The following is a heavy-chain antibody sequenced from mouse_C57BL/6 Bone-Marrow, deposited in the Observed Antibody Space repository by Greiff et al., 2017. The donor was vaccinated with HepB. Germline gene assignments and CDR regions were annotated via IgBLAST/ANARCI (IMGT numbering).Heavy chain of an antibody. V-gene: IGHV1-64*01. CDR1: GSTFTSYW. CDR3: ARWGLDY. CDR2: IHPNSGST. Sequence: QESGAELVKPGASVKLSCKASGSTFTSYWMHWVKQRPGQGLEWIGMIHPNSGSTNYNEKFKSKATLTVDTSSSTAYMQLSSLTSEDSAVYYCARWGLDYWGQGTTLTVSS. J-gene: IGHJ2*01.